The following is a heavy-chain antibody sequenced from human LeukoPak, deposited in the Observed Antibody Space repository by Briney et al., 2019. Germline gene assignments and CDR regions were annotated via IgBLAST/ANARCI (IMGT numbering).Heavy chain of an antibody. CDR3: ARSHSLWEGATIYFDY. Sequence: GASVKVSCKASGYTFTGYYMHWVRQAPGQGLEWMGWINPNSGGTNYAQKFQGRVTMTRDTSISTAYMELSRLRSDGTAVYYCARSHSLWEGATIYFDYWGQGTLVTVSS. J-gene: IGHJ4*02. CDR1: GYTFTGYY. V-gene: IGHV1-2*02. CDR2: INPNSGGT. D-gene: IGHD1-26*01.